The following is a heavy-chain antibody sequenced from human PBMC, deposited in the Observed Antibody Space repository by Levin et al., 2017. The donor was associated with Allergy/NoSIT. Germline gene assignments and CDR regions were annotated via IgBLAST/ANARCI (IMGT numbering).Heavy chain of an antibody. CDR2: IWYDGSNK. D-gene: IGHD4-11*01. V-gene: IGHV3-33*01. CDR3: ARDHYSNYYNWFDP. CDR1: GFTFSSYG. J-gene: IGHJ5*02. Sequence: AGGSLRLSCAASGFTFSSYGMHWVRQAPGKGLEWVAVIWYDGSNKYYADSVKGRFTISRDNSKNTLYLQMNSLRAEDTAVYYCARDHYSNYYNWFDPWGQGTLVTVSS.